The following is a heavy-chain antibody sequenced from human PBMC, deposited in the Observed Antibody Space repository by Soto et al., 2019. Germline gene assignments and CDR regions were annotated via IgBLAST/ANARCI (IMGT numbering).Heavy chain of an antibody. CDR2: ISGSGGST. D-gene: IGHD2-8*01. Sequence: GGSLRLSCAASGFTFSSYAMSWVRQAPGKGLEWVSAISGSGGSTYYADSVKGQFTISRDNSKNTLYLQMNSLRAEDTAVYYCAKDIQEGYCTNGVCFTGALDYWGQGTLVTVS. J-gene: IGHJ4*02. CDR3: AKDIQEGYCTNGVCFTGALDY. V-gene: IGHV3-23*01. CDR1: GFTFSSYA.